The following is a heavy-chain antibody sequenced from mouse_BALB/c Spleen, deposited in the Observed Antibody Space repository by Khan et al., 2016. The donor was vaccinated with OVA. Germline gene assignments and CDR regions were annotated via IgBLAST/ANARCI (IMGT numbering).Heavy chain of an antibody. V-gene: IGHV5-6*01. CDR3: SRQTPALHAMDY. J-gene: IGHJ4*01. CDR1: GFTFSSYG. CDR2: ISSGGSYT. Sequence: EMELVESGGDLVKPGGSLKLSCAASGFTFSSYGMSWVRQTPDKRLEWVATISSGGSYTYYPDSVKGRFTISRDNAKNILYLQMSSLNSEDTAMYYCSRQTPALHAMDYWGQGTSVTVSS.